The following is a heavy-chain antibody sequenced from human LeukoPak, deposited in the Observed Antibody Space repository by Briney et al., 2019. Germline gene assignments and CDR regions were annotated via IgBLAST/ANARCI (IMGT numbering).Heavy chain of an antibody. J-gene: IGHJ4*02. CDR1: GYTFTSYA. CDR2: INAGNGNT. V-gene: IGHV1-3*01. CDR3: ARDGSGEYYDSSGYYYAGDY. D-gene: IGHD3-22*01. Sequence: ASVKVSCKASGYTFTSYAMHWVRQAPGQRLEWMGWINAGNGNTKYSQKFQGRVTITRDTSASTAYMELSSLRSEDTAVYYCARDGSGEYYDSSGYYYAGDYWGQGTLVTVSS.